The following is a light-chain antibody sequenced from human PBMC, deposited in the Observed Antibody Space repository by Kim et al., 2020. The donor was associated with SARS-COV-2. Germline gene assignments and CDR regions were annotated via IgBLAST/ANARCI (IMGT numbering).Light chain of an antibody. V-gene: IGLV1-40*01. CDR1: RSNIGTGYD. CDR3: QSYDSSLSEV. J-gene: IGLJ3*02. Sequence: GQRVTTSCTGGRSNIGTGYDVHWYQQLPGTAPKLLIYGNSNRPSGVPDRYSGSKSGTSASLAITGLQAEDEADYYSQSYDSSLSEVFGRGTQLTVL. CDR2: GNS.